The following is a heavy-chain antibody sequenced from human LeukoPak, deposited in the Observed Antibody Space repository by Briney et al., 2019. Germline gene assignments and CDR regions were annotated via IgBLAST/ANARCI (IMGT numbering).Heavy chain of an antibody. CDR1: GYTFPTYG. V-gene: IGHV1-18*01. Sequence: GASVKVSCKASGYTFPTYGISWVRQAPGQGLEWVGWISVYKGNTNYAQKLQGRVTLTTDTSTNTAYMELRSLRSDDTAVYYCARVAAEVVGVPGAIGFGWLRRDYYYMDVWGKGTTVTISS. D-gene: IGHD2-2*02. CDR3: ARVAAEVVGVPGAIGFGWLRRDYYYMDV. CDR2: ISVYKGNT. J-gene: IGHJ6*03.